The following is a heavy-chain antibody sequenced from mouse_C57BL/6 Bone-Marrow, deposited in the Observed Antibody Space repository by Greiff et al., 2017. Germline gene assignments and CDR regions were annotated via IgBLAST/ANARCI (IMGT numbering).Heavy chain of an antibody. CDR3: ARELGWFAY. D-gene: IGHD4-1*01. V-gene: IGHV1-54*01. J-gene: IGHJ3*01. CDR2: INPGSGGT. CDR1: GYAFTNYL. Sequence: QVQLKQSGAELVRPGTSVKVSCKASGYAFTNYLLEWVKQRPGQGLEWIGVINPGSGGTNYNEKFKGKATLTADKSSSTAYMQLSSLTSEDSAGYFCARELGWFAYWGQGTLVTVSA.